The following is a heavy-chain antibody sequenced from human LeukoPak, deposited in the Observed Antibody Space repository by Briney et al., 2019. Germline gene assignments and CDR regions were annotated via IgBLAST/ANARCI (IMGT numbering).Heavy chain of an antibody. V-gene: IGHV3-15*01. CDR2: IKAKAHGGTI. Sequence: GGSLRLSCAASGFTFSSYGISWVRQAPGKGLEWVGRIKAKAHGGTIEYAAPVKGRFTISRDNAKNSLYLQMNSLRAEDTAVYYCARESPGYWSQGTLVTVSS. J-gene: IGHJ4*02. CDR1: GFTFSSYG. CDR3: ARESPGY.